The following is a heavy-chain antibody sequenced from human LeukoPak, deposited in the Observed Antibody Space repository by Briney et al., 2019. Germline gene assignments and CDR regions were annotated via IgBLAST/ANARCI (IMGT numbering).Heavy chain of an antibody. Sequence: ASVKVSCKASRCTFTTYGIRWVRQAPGQGLEWMGWISAYNGNTNYAQKLQGRVTMTTDTSTSTTYMELRSLRSDDTAVYYCARDRSGYLVYWGQGTLVTVSS. D-gene: IGHD6-13*01. CDR1: RCTFTTYG. V-gene: IGHV1-18*01. CDR2: ISAYNGNT. J-gene: IGHJ4*02. CDR3: ARDRSGYLVY.